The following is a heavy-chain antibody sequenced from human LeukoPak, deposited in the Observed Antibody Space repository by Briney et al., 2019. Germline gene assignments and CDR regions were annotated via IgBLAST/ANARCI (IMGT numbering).Heavy chain of an antibody. Sequence: SETLSLTCAVYGGSFSGYYWSWIRQPPGKGLEWIGYIYYSGSTNYNPSLKSRVTISVDTSNNQFSLNLSSVTAADTAVYYCARDLNYYDSSGSDAFDIWGQGTMVTVSS. V-gene: IGHV4-59*01. CDR3: ARDLNYYDSSGSDAFDI. CDR1: GGSFSGYY. D-gene: IGHD3-22*01. J-gene: IGHJ3*02. CDR2: IYYSGST.